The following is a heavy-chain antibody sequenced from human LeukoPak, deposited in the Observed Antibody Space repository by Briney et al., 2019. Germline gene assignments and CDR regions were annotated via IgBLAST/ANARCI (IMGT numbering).Heavy chain of an antibody. CDR1: GFTFSSYA. Sequence: GGSLRLSCAASGFTFSSYAMSWLRQAPGKGLEWVSAIGGSGGSTYYADSVKGRYTTSRDNSKNTLYLQMNTLRAEDTAVYYCATSQTTVTDYWGQGTLVTVSS. J-gene: IGHJ4*02. CDR2: IGGSGGST. V-gene: IGHV3-23*01. CDR3: ATSQTTVTDY. D-gene: IGHD4-11*01.